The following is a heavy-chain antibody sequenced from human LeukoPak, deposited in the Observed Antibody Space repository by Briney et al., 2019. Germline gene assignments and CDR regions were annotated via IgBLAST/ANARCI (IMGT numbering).Heavy chain of an antibody. CDR3: ARDRGYGSSTSCYRILYYYGMDV. CDR2: ISSSGSTI. CDR1: GFTFSDYY. V-gene: IGHV3-11*01. J-gene: IGHJ6*02. D-gene: IGHD2-2*01. Sequence: GGSLRLSCAASGFTFSDYYMSWIRQAPGKGLEWVSYISSSGSTIYYADSVRGRFTISRDNAKNSLYLQMNSLRAEDTAVYYCARDRGYGSSTSCYRILYYYGMDVWGQGTTVTVSS.